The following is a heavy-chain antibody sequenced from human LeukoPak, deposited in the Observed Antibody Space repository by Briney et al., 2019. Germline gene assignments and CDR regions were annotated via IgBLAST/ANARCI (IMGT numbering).Heavy chain of an antibody. CDR1: GFTFSSYV. CDR2: ISGSGGST. Sequence: GGSLRLSCAASGFTFSSYVMGWVRQAAGKGLEWVSAISGSGGSTSYADSVKGRFTISRDNAKNSLFLEMSSLRADDTAVYFCARDVEGGTFDIWGQGTTVTVSS. V-gene: IGHV3-23*01. CDR3: ARDVEGGTFDI. D-gene: IGHD3-16*01. J-gene: IGHJ3*02.